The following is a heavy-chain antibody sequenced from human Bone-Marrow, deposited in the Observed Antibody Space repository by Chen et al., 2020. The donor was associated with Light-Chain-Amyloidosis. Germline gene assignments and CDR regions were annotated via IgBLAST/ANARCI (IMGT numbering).Heavy chain of an antibody. D-gene: IGHD3-16*02. Sequence: QVQLQESGPGLVEPSKTLSLTCTVSGVSTISSREYYWGWMRQTPGRGLEWIGSIFYGDITYYNPSLKSRVTLSVDQSNNLFSLRLTSVTADDRATYFCSRGPSEVKWGVVVSAYAFDVWGQGTVVTVSS. CDR1: GVSTISSREYY. J-gene: IGHJ3*01. V-gene: IGHV4-39*07. CDR2: IFYGDIT. CDR3: SRGPSEVKWGVVVSAYAFDV.